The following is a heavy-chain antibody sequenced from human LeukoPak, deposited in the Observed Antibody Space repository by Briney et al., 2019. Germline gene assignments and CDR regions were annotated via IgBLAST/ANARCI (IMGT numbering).Heavy chain of an antibody. CDR1: GFTFSSYS. V-gene: IGHV3-21*04. CDR3: ARVSSVSPYYYYYMDV. CDR2: ISSSSSYI. Sequence: PGGSLRLSCAASGFTFSSYSMNWVRQAPGKGLEWVSSISSSSSYIYYADSVKGRFTISRDNAKNSLYLQMNSLRAEDTAVYYCARVSSVSPYYYYYMDVWGKGTTVTVSS. J-gene: IGHJ6*03.